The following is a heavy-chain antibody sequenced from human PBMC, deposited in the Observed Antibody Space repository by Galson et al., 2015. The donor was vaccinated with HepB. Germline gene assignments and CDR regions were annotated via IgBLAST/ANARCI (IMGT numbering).Heavy chain of an antibody. CDR2: ISYDGSNK. Sequence: SLRLSCAASGFTFSSYAMHWVRQAPGKGLEWVAVISYDGSNKYYADSVKGRFTISRDNSKNTLYLQMNSLRAEDTAVYYCARDGEVVAATVHDAFDIWGQGTMVTVSS. CDR3: ARDGEVVAATVHDAFDI. J-gene: IGHJ3*02. V-gene: IGHV3-30-3*01. D-gene: IGHD2-15*01. CDR1: GFTFSSYA.